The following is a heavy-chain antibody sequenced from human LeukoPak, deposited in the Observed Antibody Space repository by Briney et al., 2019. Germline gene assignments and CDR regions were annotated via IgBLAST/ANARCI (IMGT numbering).Heavy chain of an antibody. CDR1: GGSISSYY. CDR3: AREIVGCSSTSCSILTNYYYYMDV. CDR2: IYTSGST. D-gene: IGHD2-2*01. J-gene: IGHJ6*03. Sequence: SETLSLTCTVSGGSISSYYWSWIRQPAGKGLEWIGRIYTSGSTNYNPSLKSRVTMSVDTSKNQFSLKLSSVTAADTAVYCCAREIVGCSSTSCSILTNYYYYMDVWGKGTTVTVSS. V-gene: IGHV4-4*07.